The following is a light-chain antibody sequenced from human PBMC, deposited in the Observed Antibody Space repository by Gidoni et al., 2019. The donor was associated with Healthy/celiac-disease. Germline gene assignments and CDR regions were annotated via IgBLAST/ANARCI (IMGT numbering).Light chain of an antibody. V-gene: IGLV3-19*01. CDR1: SLRSYY. J-gene: IGLJ3*02. CDR2: GKN. Sequence: SSELTQDPAVSVALGQTVRITCQGDSLRSYYASWYQQKPGQAPVLVIYGKNNRPSGIPDRSSGSSSGNTASLTITGAQAEDEAHYYCNSRDSSGNHQVFGGGTKLTVL. CDR3: NSRDSSGNHQV.